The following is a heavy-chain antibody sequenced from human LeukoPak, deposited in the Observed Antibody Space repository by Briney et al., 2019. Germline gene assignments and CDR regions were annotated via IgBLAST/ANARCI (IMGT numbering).Heavy chain of an antibody. CDR1: GFTFSSYS. J-gene: IGHJ5*02. D-gene: IGHD6-6*01. Sequence: GGSLRLSCAASGFTFSSYSMNWVRQAPGEGLEWVSSISSRSSYIYYADSVKGRFTISRDNAKNSLYLQMNSLRAEDTAVYYCARDKSSSSTYRWFDPWGQGTLVTVSS. CDR2: ISSRSSYI. CDR3: ARDKSSSSTYRWFDP. V-gene: IGHV3-21*01.